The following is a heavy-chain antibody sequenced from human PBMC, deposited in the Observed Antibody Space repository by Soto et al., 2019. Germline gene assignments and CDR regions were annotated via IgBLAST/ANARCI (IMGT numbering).Heavy chain of an antibody. CDR2: IIPIFGTA. V-gene: IGHV1-69*13. Sequence: GASVKVSCKASGGTFSSYAISWVRQAPGQGLEWMGGIIPIFGTANYAQKFQGRVTITADESTSTAYMELSSLRSEDTAVYYCAIKDTYYYDSSGYYPLVTPYGMDVWGQGTTVTVSS. CDR1: GGTFSSYA. D-gene: IGHD3-22*01. J-gene: IGHJ6*02. CDR3: AIKDTYYYDSSGYYPLVTPYGMDV.